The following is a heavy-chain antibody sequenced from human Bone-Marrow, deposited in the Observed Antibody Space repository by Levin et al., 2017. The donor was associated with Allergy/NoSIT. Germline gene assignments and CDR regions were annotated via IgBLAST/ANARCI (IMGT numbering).Heavy chain of an antibody. CDR2: INYSGST. J-gene: IGHJ4*02. D-gene: IGHD2-2*01. Sequence: SQTLSLTCAVYGGSFSGNYWSWIRQPPGKGLEWIGEINYSGSTYYNPSLESRVTISADTSKNQFSLTLSSLTAADPATYYCARILGYCSSITCYYRDWGQGTLVTVSS. CDR1: GGSFSGNY. V-gene: IGHV4-34*01. CDR3: ARILGYCSSITCYYRD.